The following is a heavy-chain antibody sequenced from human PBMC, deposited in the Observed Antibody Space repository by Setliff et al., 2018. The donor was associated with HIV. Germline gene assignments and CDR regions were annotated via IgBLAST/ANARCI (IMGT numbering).Heavy chain of an antibody. V-gene: IGHV3-48*03. Sequence: GGSLRLSCAASGFTFSNYEVNWVRQAPGKGLEWISYIGSLGDKEYADSVKGRFTISRDNARKSVYLQIDSLRAEDTAVYYCARDRGYDLDYFDYWGQGTLVTVSS. J-gene: IGHJ4*02. D-gene: IGHD5-12*01. CDR3: ARDRGYDLDYFDY. CDR1: GFTFSNYE. CDR2: IGSLGDK.